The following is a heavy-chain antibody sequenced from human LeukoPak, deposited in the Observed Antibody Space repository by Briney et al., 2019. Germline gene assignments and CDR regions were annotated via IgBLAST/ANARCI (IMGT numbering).Heavy chain of an antibody. CDR2: IYSSGST. CDR3: ARVTSGSQFNDY. CDR1: GDSISSYY. V-gene: IGHV4-59*01. D-gene: IGHD3-10*01. Sequence: SETLSLTCTVSGDSISSYYWSWIRQPPGKGLEWIGYIYSSGSTQYNPSLKGRVTISVDTSKNQFSLKLSSVTAADTAVYYCARVTSGSQFNDYWGQGTLVTVSS. J-gene: IGHJ4*02.